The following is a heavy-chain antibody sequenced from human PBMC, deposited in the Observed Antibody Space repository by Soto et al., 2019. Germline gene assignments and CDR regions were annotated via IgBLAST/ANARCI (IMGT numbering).Heavy chain of an antibody. J-gene: IGHJ6*02. CDR3: AKVPMATAYYYGMDV. CDR1: GFTFSSYG. V-gene: IGHV3-30*18. D-gene: IGHD5-12*01. Sequence: QVQLVESGGGVVQPGRSLRLSCAASGFTFSSYGMHWVRQAPGKGLEWVAVISYDGSNKYYADSVKGRFTISRDNSKNTLYLQMNSLSAEDTAVYYCAKVPMATAYYYGMDVWGQGTTVTVSS. CDR2: ISYDGSNK.